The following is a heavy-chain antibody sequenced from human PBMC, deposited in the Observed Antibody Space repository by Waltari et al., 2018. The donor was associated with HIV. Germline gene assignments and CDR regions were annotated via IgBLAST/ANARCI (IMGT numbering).Heavy chain of an antibody. CDR2: ISRSSSSI. CDR1: GFTFGNYT. D-gene: IGHD7-27*01. J-gene: IGHJ4*02. CDR3: ARDINGGWGY. V-gene: IGHV3-48*01. Sequence: EVQLVGYGGGWVQPGGALRLPCAAFGFTFGNYTMNGVRQDPGKGLEWVSYISRSSSSIFYADSVKGRFTISRDNAKNSLYLQMNSLRVEDTAVYYCARDINGGWGYWGQGTLVTVAS.